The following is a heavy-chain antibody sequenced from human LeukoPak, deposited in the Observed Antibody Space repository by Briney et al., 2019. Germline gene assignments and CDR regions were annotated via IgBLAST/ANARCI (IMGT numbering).Heavy chain of an antibody. CDR1: GLTFSSYD. D-gene: IGHD2-15*01. J-gene: IGHJ4*02. CDR2: ISGSGGKT. Sequence: GGSLRLSCAASGLTFSSYDMSWVRQAPGKALEWVAGISGSGGKTYYADSVKGRFTISRDNSKNTLYLQVNSLRAEDTAVYYCVVLVTATPAYWGQGTLVTVSA. V-gene: IGHV3-23*01. CDR3: VVLVTATPAY.